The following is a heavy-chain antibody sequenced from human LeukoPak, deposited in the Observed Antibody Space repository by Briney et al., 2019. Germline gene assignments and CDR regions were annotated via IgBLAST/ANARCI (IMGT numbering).Heavy chain of an antibody. CDR2: IYPGDSDT. J-gene: IGHJ3*02. D-gene: IGHD3-22*01. CDR1: GYRFTSYW. V-gene: IGHV5-51*01. CDR3: ASRYYYDSSSTRRIDDAFDI. Sequence: GESLKISCKGSGYRFTSYWIGWVRQMPGKGLEWMGIIYPGDSDTRYSPSFQGQVTISADKSISTAYLQWSSLKASDTAMYYCASRYYYDSSSTRRIDDAFDIWGQGTMVTVSS.